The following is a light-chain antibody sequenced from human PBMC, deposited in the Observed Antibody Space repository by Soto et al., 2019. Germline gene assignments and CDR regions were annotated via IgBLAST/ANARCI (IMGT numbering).Light chain of an antibody. V-gene: IGKV1-5*03. CDR2: KAS. J-gene: IGKJ3*01. Sequence: DIQMTQSPSTLSASVGDRVTIICRASQNISNWLAWYQQKPGKAPKVLIYKASVLESGVPSRFSGSGSGTEFTLTISSLQPDDFATYYCQQYNTYSFGPGTKVDI. CDR1: QNISNW. CDR3: QQYNTYS.